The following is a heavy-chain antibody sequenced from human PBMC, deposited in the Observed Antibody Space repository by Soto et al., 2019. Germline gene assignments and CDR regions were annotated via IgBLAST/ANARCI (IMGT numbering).Heavy chain of an antibody. CDR1: GYTFTSYG. D-gene: IGHD2-21*02. CDR3: ARDNVRYCGGDCYSALIY. J-gene: IGHJ4*02. CDR2: ISAYNGNT. V-gene: IGHV1-18*01. Sequence: QVQLVQSGAEVKKPGASVKVSCKASGYTFTSYGISWVRQAPGQGLEWMGWISAYNGNTNYAQKLQGRVTMTTDTSTSTAYMELSSLRSEDTAVYYCARDNVRYCGGDCYSALIYWGQGTLVTVSS.